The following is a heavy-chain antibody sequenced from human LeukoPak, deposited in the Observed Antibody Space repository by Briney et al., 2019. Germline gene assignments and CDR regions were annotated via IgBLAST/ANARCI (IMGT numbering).Heavy chain of an antibody. D-gene: IGHD3-10*01. J-gene: IGHJ6*03. CDR1: GFTFSSYG. Sequence: PGGSLRLSCAAPGFTFSSYGMSWVRQAPGKGLEWVSAISGSGDRTYYADSVKGRFTISRDNSKNTLYLQMNSLRAEDTAVYYCAKGGRVGGGITMIRGVRNFYYYMDVWGKGTTVIISS. CDR3: AKGGRVGGGITMIRGVRNFYYYMDV. V-gene: IGHV3-23*01. CDR2: ISGSGDRT.